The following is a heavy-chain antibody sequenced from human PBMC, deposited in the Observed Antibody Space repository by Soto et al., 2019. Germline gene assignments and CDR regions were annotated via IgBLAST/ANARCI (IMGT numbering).Heavy chain of an antibody. CDR3: ARRGIARGGVYYFDY. V-gene: IGHV4-39*01. D-gene: IGHD2-15*01. CDR1: GGSISSSSYY. J-gene: IGHJ4*02. Sequence: SETLSLTCTVSGGSISSSSYYWGWIRQPPGKGLEWIGSIYYSGSTYYNPSLKSRVTISVDTSKNQFSLKLSSVTAADTAVYYCARRGIARGGVYYFDYWGQGTLVTVSS. CDR2: IYYSGST.